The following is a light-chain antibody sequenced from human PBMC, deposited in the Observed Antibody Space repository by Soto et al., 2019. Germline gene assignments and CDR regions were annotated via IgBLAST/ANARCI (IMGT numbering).Light chain of an antibody. CDR3: QTWGADSVI. CDR2: LNSDGSH. J-gene: IGLJ2*01. V-gene: IGLV4-69*01. Sequence: QLVLTLSPSASASLGASVKLTCTLSSGHSSYAIAWHQQQPEKGPRFLMKLNSDGSHSKGDGISDRFSGSSSGAERYLTISSLQSEDEADYYCQTWGADSVIFGGGTKLTVL. CDR1: SGHSSYA.